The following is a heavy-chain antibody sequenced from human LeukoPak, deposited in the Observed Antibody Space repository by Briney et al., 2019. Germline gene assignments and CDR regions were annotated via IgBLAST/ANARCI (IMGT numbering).Heavy chain of an antibody. CDR3: APSFGSGSSI. V-gene: IGHV3-11*03. D-gene: IGHD3-10*01. CDR2: ISSSATYT. J-gene: IGHJ3*02. Sequence: GESLKISCAASGFTFSDNYMSWFRQAPGKGLEWVSYISSSATYTNYADSVKGRFTISRDNSKNSLYLQMSSLRAEDTAVYYCAPSFGSGSSIWGQGTMVTVSS. CDR1: GFTFSDNY.